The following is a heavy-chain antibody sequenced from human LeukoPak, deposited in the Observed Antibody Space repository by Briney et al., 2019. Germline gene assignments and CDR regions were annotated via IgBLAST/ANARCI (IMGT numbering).Heavy chain of an antibody. J-gene: IGHJ5*02. Sequence: ASVKVSCKSSGYTFTRYGVSWVRQAPGQGLVWMGWISGNDDNTNYAQRVQERITMTTDTSTSTAYMELRSLRSDDTAVYYCARAPFCSSVSCYRTNNWLDPWGQGTLVTVSS. CDR2: ISGNDDNT. V-gene: IGHV1-18*01. CDR3: ARAPFCSSVSCYRTNNWLDP. CDR1: GYTFTRYG. D-gene: IGHD2-2*01.